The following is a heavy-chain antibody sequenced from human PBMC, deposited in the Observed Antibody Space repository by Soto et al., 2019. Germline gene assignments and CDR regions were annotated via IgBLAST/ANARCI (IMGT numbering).Heavy chain of an antibody. CDR1: GGSISSYY. Sequence: SETLSLTCTVSGGSISSYYWSWIRQPPGKGLEWIGYIYYSGSTNYNPSLKSRVTISVDTSKNQFSLKLSSVTAADTAVYYCARMYPGFSGGYYGHWFDPWGQGTLVTVSS. V-gene: IGHV4-59*08. CDR3: ARMYPGFSGGYYGHWFDP. D-gene: IGHD3-10*01. CDR2: IYYSGST. J-gene: IGHJ5*02.